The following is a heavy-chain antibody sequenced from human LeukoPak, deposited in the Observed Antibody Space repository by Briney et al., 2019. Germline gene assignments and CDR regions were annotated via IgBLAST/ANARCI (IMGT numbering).Heavy chain of an antibody. D-gene: IGHD2-15*01. CDR1: GFTFSSYS. CDR3: AKNADRGAYCSGGSCYPYYYYYTDV. J-gene: IGHJ6*03. CDR2: ISSLSGTI. V-gene: IGHV3-48*01. Sequence: GGSLRLSCVASGFTFSSYSMNWVRQAPGEGLEWVSYISSLSGTIYYADSVKGRFTISRDNAKNSLYLQMDSLRAEDTAIYYCAKNADRGAYCSGGSCYPYYYYYTDVWGEGTTVTISS.